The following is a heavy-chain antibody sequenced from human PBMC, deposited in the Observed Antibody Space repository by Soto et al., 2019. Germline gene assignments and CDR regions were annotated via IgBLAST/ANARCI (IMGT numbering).Heavy chain of an antibody. D-gene: IGHD1-26*01. Sequence: EVQLVESGGGLVQPGGSLRLSCAASGFSFSNYWMHWVRQAPGKGLVWVSRIKTDGSIINYADSVKGRFTVSRDNAENTLYLQMNSLRAEDTAVYYFARVGQGAWYFDLWGRGTLVTVSS. CDR3: ARVGQGAWYFDL. CDR2: IKTDGSII. CDR1: GFSFSNYW. J-gene: IGHJ2*01. V-gene: IGHV3-74*01.